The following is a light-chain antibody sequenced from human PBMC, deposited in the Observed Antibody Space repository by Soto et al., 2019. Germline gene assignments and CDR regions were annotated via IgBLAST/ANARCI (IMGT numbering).Light chain of an antibody. Sequence: QSALTQPASVSGSPGQSITISCTGTSSDVGSYNYVSWYQQHPGKAPKLMIYEVSNRPSGVSDRFSGSKSGNTASLTISGLQSEDEADYFCAAWDDNVNGHVVFGGGTKLTVL. J-gene: IGLJ2*01. CDR1: SSDVGSYNY. V-gene: IGLV2-14*01. CDR2: EVS. CDR3: AAWDDNVNGHVV.